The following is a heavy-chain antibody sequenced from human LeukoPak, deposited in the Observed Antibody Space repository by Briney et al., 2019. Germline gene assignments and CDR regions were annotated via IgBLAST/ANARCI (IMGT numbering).Heavy chain of an antibody. J-gene: IGHJ4*02. CDR1: GDSIISYY. Sequence: SETLSLTCTVSGDSIISYYWNWIRQPAGKGLEWIGRLHSSGCTNYSPSLNSRVTLSLDTSKNQFSLSLSSVTAADTAVYYCARKSLRQNYFDSWGQGILVTVSS. CDR3: ARKSLRQNYFDS. V-gene: IGHV4-4*07. CDR2: LHSSGCT.